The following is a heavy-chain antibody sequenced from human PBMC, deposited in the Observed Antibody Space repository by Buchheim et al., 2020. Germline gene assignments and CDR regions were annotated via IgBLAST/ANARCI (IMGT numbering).Heavy chain of an antibody. V-gene: IGHV3-23*01. J-gene: IGHJ6*02. D-gene: IGHD2-15*01. CDR1: GFTFRSSA. CDR3: AKGTLVVVASGRYGMDV. CDR2: IIGSGGNT. Sequence: EVQLLESGGGLVQPGGSLRLSCAASGFTFRSSAMSWVRQAPGKGLEWVSGIIGSGGNTYYADSVKGRFTLSRDNSKNMVYLQMNSLRAEDTAVYYCAKGTLVVVASGRYGMDVWGQGTT.